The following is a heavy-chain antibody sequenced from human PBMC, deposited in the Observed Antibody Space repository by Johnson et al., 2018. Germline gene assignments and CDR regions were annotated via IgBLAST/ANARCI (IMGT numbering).Heavy chain of an antibody. Sequence: VQLVESGGGLVQPGGSLRLSCAASGFTFSSYWMSWVRQAPGKGLEWVANIKQDGSEKYYVDSVKGRFTISRDKAKNSLYLQMNSLRAEDTAVYYCARDLGWYLSDAFDIWGQGTMVTVSS. J-gene: IGHJ3*02. CDR1: GFTFSSYW. CDR2: IKQDGSEK. D-gene: IGHD6-19*01. CDR3: ARDLGWYLSDAFDI. V-gene: IGHV3-7*01.